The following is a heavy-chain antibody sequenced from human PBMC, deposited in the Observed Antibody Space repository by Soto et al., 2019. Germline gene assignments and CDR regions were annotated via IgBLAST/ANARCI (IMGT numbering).Heavy chain of an antibody. D-gene: IGHD2-21*02. CDR1: GYTFTSYY. CDR3: AGETPYGGNSPAFDI. J-gene: IGHJ3*02. CDR2: INPSGGST. V-gene: IGHV1-46*01. Sequence: ASVKVSCKASGYTFTSYYMHWVRQAPGQGLEWMGIINPSGGSTSYAQKFQGRVTMTRDTSTSTVYMELSSLRSEDTAVYYCAGETPYGGNSPAFDIWGRGTMVTVSS.